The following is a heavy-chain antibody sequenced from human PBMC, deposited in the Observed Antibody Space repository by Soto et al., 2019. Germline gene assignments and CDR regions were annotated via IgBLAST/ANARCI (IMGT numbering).Heavy chain of an antibody. CDR2: INPNSGGT. D-gene: IGHD3-3*01. J-gene: IGHJ4*02. Sequence: ASVKVSCKASGYTFTGYYMHWVRQAPGQGLEWMGWINPNSGGTNYAQKFQGWVTMTRDTSISTAYMELSRLRSDDTAVYYCARWGSITIFGVVTAQYYFDYWGQGTLVTVSS. CDR3: ARWGSITIFGVVTAQYYFDY. CDR1: GYTFTGYY. V-gene: IGHV1-2*04.